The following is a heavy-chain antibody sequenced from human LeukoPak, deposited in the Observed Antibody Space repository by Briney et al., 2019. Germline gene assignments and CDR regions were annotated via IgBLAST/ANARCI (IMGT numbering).Heavy chain of an antibody. CDR3: ATKAVAAAGTPFDN. J-gene: IGHJ4*02. D-gene: IGHD6-13*01. CDR2: IYHSGST. V-gene: IGHV4-4*02. CDR1: GFTFSSYAM. Sequence: GSLRLSCAASGFTFSSYAMSWVRQPPGKGLEWIGEIYHSGSTNYNPSLKSRVTISVDKSKNQFSLKLSSVTAADAAIYYCATKAVAAAGTPFDNWGQGTLVTVSS.